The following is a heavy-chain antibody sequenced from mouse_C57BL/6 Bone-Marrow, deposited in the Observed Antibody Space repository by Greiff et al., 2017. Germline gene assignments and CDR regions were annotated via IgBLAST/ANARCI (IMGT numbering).Heavy chain of an antibody. CDR2: IWRGGST. Sequence: VQGVASGPGLVQPSQSLSITCTVSGFSLTSYGVHWVRQSPGKGMEWLGVIWRGGSTDYNAAFMSRLSITKDNSKSQVFFKMNILQADDTAIYYCAKGWSYLDYWGQGTTLTVSS. D-gene: IGHD2-3*01. V-gene: IGHV2-5*01. J-gene: IGHJ2*01. CDR1: GFSLTSYG. CDR3: AKGWSYLDY.